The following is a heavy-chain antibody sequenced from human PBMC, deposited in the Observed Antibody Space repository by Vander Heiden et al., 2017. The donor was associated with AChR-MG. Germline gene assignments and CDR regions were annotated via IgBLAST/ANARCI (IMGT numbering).Heavy chain of an antibody. J-gene: IGHJ4*02. Sequence: QVQLVQSGAAAKKPVASLKVSCKTSGFTFTNYHIPWVRQAPGQGLEWVGTINPSLDSTHYAQKFQGRVRMTRDTSTKTVYMDMTSLRPEDTAVYFCARELTGSFYFDFWGQGSLVTVSS. D-gene: IGHD1-26*01. V-gene: IGHV1-46*03. CDR1: GFTFTNYH. CDR2: INPSLDST. CDR3: ARELTGSFYFDF.